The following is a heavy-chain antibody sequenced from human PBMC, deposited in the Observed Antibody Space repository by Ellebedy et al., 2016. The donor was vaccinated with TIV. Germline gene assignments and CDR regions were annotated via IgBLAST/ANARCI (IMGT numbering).Heavy chain of an antibody. CDR3: VKEGEGGDYNSHFQY. J-gene: IGHJ4*02. V-gene: IGHV3-23*01. Sequence: GESLKISCVASGFTFSSYAMSWVRQAPGKGLDWVSAISGTGSRTTYYADSVKGRFTVSRDNSKNMVYLQLNSLTAEEKAVYYCVKEGEGGDYNSHFQYWGQGNLVTVSS. D-gene: IGHD4-17*01. CDR1: GFTFSSYA. CDR2: ISGTGSRTT.